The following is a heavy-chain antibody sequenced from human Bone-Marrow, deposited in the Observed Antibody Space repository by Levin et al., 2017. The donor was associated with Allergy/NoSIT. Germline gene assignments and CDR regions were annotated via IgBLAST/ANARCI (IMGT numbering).Heavy chain of an antibody. D-gene: IGHD5-12*01. CDR2: IKNSGTT. Sequence: SETLSLTCSVSGGSISNSYWSWIRQAPGKGLEWIGYIKNSGTTKYNPSLNSRVTISADTSKNQVSLRLTSVTAADTAVYYCASLGYTISYYDYAMDVWAKGPRSPSP. V-gene: IGHV4-59*01. CDR1: GGSISNSY. CDR3: ASLGYTISYYDYAMDV. J-gene: IGHJ6*02.